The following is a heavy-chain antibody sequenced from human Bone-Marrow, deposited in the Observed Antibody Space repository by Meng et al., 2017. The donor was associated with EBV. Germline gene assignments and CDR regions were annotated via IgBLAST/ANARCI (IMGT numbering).Heavy chain of an antibody. J-gene: IGHJ4*02. D-gene: IGHD4-11*01. CDR3: ARGMTTVTSSDY. CDR2: INHNGST. CDR1: GGSFSGYY. Sequence: QVQLQQWGAGLLKPSXXXXLTCAVYGGSFSGYYWSWIRQPPGKGLEWIGEINHNGSTNYNPSLKSRVTISVDTSKNQFSLKLSSVTAADTAVYYCARGMTTVTSSDYWGQGTLVTVSS. V-gene: IGHV4-34*01.